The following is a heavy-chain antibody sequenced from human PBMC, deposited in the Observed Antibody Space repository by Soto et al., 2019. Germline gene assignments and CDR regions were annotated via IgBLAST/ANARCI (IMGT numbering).Heavy chain of an antibody. V-gene: IGHV4-61*01. D-gene: IGHD3-10*01. J-gene: IGHJ4*02. CDR2: IYYSGST. CDR1: GGSVSSGSYY. CDR3: AREQKVYYYGTGSVPGQFDY. Sequence: QVQLQESGPGLVKPSETLSLTCTVSGGSVSSGSYYWSWIRQPPGQGLEWIGYIYYSGSTNYNPYLKGRVTISVDKSKNKFSLEMRSVTAGYTAVYYCAREQKVYYYGTGSVPGQFDYWGRGTVVTVSS.